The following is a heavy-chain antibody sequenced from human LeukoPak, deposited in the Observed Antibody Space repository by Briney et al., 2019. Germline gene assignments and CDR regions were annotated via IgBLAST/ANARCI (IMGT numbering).Heavy chain of an antibody. V-gene: IGHV3-23*01. D-gene: IGHD6-13*01. CDR1: GFIFSSYS. CDR2: ITGSGGNT. CDR3: AKAASSSWPSYYYGMDV. J-gene: IGHJ6*02. Sequence: GGSLGLSCAASGFIFSSYSMSWVRQAPGKGLEWVSVITGSGGNTYYAGSVKGRFTISKDNSKNTVYLQMSSLRVDDTAVYYCAKAASSSWPSYYYGMDVWGQGTTVTVSS.